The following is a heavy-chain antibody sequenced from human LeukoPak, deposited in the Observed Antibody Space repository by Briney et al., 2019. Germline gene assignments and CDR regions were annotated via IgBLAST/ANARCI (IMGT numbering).Heavy chain of an antibody. Sequence: ASVKVSCKPSGYTFTNYGITWVRQAPGQGLEWMAWMSTNTNYARKFQDRVTLTTDTSTSTAYMELRSLRSDDTAVYYCARERESSNTWTAIAYWGQGTLVTVSS. CDR3: ARERESSNTWTAIAY. J-gene: IGHJ4*02. V-gene: IGHV1-18*01. CDR2: MSTNT. CDR1: GYTFTNYG. D-gene: IGHD6-13*01.